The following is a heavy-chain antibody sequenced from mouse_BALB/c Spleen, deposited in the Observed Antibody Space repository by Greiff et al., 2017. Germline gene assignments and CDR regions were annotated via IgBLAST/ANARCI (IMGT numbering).Heavy chain of an antibody. Sequence: VQLKQSGPGLVKPSQSLSLTCSVTGYSITTGYYWNWIRQFPGNKLEWMGYISYDGSNNYNPSLKNRISITRDTSKNQFFLKLNSVTTEDTATYYCARVVATYYWYFDVWGAGTTVTVSS. J-gene: IGHJ1*01. CDR3: ARVVATYYWYFDV. V-gene: IGHV3-6*02. D-gene: IGHD1-1*01. CDR1: GYSITTGYY. CDR2: ISYDGSN.